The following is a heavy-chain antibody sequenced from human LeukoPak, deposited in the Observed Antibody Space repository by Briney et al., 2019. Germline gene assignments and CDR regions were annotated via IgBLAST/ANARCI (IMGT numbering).Heavy chain of an antibody. J-gene: IGHJ4*02. CDR1: GGSISSYY. V-gene: IGHV4-59*08. Sequence: SETLSLTCTVSGGSISSYYWSWIRQPPGKGLEWIGYIYYSGSTNYNPSLKSRVTISVDTSKNQFSLKLSSVTAADTAVYYCARASGYSYGPLDYWGQGTLVTVSS. CDR3: ARASGYSYGPLDY. CDR2: IYYSGST. D-gene: IGHD5-18*01.